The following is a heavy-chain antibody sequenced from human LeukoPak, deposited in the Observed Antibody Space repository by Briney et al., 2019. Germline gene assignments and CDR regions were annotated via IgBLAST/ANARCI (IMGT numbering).Heavy chain of an antibody. Sequence: PSETLSLTCTVSGGSISSGSYYWSWIRQPAGKGLEWIGRISTSGSTNYNPSLKSRVTISVDTSKNQFSLKLSSVTAADTAVYYCARDLATSGSYLGEWYFDLWGRGTLVTVSS. CDR2: ISTSGST. D-gene: IGHD1-26*01. V-gene: IGHV4-61*02. CDR1: GGSISSGSYY. J-gene: IGHJ2*01. CDR3: ARDLATSGSYLGEWYFDL.